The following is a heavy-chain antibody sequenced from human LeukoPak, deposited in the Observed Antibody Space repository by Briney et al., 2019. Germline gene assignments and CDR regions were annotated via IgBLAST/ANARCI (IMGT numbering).Heavy chain of an antibody. CDR3: ARGRRGSSDAFDI. Sequence: SETLSLTCTVSGGSISSGDYYWSWIRQPPGKGLEWIGYIYYSGSTYYNPSLKSRVTISVDTSKNQFSLKLSSVTAADTAVYYCARGRRGSSDAFDIWGQGTMVTVSS. D-gene: IGHD1-26*01. CDR1: GGSISSGDYY. V-gene: IGHV4-30-4*01. J-gene: IGHJ3*02. CDR2: IYYSGST.